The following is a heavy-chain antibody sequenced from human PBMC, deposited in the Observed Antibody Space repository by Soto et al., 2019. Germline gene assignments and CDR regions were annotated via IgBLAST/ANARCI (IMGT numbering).Heavy chain of an antibody. D-gene: IGHD2-15*01. CDR2: IYYSGST. V-gene: IGHV4-59*01. CDR3: ARNVAEDFDY. J-gene: IGHJ4*02. Sequence: QVQLQESGPGLVKPSETLSLTCTVSGGSISSYYWSWIRQPPGKGLEWIGYIYYSGSTNYNPSLKSRVTISVDTSKNQFSLKLSSVTAADSAVYYCARNVAEDFDYWGQGTLVTVSS. CDR1: GGSISSYY.